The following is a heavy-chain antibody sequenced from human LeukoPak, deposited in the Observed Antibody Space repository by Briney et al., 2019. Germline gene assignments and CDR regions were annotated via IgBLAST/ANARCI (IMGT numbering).Heavy chain of an antibody. J-gene: IGHJ3*02. CDR3: ARDDAFDI. CDR1: GFTFSSYS. Sequence: PGGSLRLSCAASGFTFSSYSMSWVRQAPGKGLEWVANIKEDGSEKYYVDSVKGRFTISRDNAKNSLYLQMNSLRADDTAVYYCARDDAFDIWGQGTMVTVSS. V-gene: IGHV3-7*01. CDR2: IKEDGSEK.